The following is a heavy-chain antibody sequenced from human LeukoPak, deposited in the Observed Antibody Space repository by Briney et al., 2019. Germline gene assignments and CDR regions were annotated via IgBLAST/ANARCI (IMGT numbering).Heavy chain of an antibody. V-gene: IGHV4-4*07. J-gene: IGHJ6*02. Sequence: SETLSLTCTVSGGSISSYYWSWIRQPAGKGLEWIGRIYTSGSTNYSPSLKSRVTMSVDTSKNQFSLKLSSVTAADTAVYYCARDSYSNDCSGGSCYSYYYYGMDVWGQGTTVTVSS. CDR1: GGSISSYY. D-gene: IGHD2-15*01. CDR2: IYTSGST. CDR3: ARDSYSNDCSGGSCYSYYYYGMDV.